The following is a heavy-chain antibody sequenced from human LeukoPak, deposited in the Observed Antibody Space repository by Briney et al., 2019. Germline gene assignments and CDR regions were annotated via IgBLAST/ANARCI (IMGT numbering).Heavy chain of an antibody. CDR1: GDSISSYY. V-gene: IGHV4-59*01. CDR3: ARQNFDL. CDR2: MYYSGST. J-gene: IGHJ2*01. Sequence: PSETLSLTCTVSGDSISSYYWSWIRQPPGKGLEWIGYMYYSGSTSYNPSLKSRVTMSVDTSKNQFSLKLSSVTAADTAVYYCARQNFDLWGRGTLVTVSS.